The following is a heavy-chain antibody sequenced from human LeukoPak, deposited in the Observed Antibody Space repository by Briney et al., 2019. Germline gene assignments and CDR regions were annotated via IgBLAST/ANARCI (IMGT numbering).Heavy chain of an antibody. CDR2: ISPDKT. Sequence: PGGSLRLSCAASGFSFSTNPMSWVRQAPGKGLDWVSAISPDKTYYADSVKGRLTISRDNYKNTVDLHVNSPRAEDTAIYYCVKEHVDRAFTRSFEIWGQGIVVTVSS. V-gene: IGHV3-23*01. CDR1: GFSFSTNP. CDR3: VKEHVDRAFTRSFEI. J-gene: IGHJ3*02. D-gene: IGHD3-3*02.